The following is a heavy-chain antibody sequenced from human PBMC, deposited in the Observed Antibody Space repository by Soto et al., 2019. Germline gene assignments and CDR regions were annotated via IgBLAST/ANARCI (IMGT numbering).Heavy chain of an antibody. CDR3: ATDQSWPDLVSSFDP. J-gene: IGHJ5*02. CDR2: IYPGGVNI. D-gene: IGHD3-9*01. V-gene: IGHV1-46*03. Sequence: QVQLVQSGAEVKKPGASVKVSCKAIGYSFTSHYMHWVRQAPGQGLEWMGTIYPGGVNIAYAQKLTGTFTMTTDTPTSTLSIELNTLTSADTAVYYCATDQSWPDLVSSFDPWGQGTLVTVSS. CDR1: GYSFTSHY.